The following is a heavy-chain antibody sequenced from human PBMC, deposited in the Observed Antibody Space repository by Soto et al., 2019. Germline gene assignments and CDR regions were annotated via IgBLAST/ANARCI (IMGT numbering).Heavy chain of an antibody. CDR2: IWYDGSNK. D-gene: IGHD2-2*01. J-gene: IGHJ4*02. CDR3: ARDNVSSKGLGLPLGY. CDR1: GFIFSSYG. Sequence: GGSLRLSCAASGFIFSSYGMHWVRQAPGKGLEWVAVIWYDGSNKYYADSVKGRFTISRDNSKNTLYLQMNSLRAEDTAVYYCARDNVSSKGLGLPLGYWGQGTLVTVSS. V-gene: IGHV3-33*01.